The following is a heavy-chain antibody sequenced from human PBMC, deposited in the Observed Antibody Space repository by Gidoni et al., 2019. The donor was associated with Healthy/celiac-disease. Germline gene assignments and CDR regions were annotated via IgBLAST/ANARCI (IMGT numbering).Heavy chain of an antibody. J-gene: IGHJ3*02. V-gene: IGHV3-30*18. Sequence: QVQLVESGGGVVQPGRSLRLSCAASGFTFSSYGMHWVRQAPGKGLEWVAVISYDGSNKYYADSVKGRFTISRDNSKNTLYLQMNSLRAEDTAVYYCAKLHIVVVTAHDAFDIWGQGTMVTVSS. CDR1: GFTFSSYG. CDR3: AKLHIVVVTAHDAFDI. D-gene: IGHD2-21*02. CDR2: ISYDGSNK.